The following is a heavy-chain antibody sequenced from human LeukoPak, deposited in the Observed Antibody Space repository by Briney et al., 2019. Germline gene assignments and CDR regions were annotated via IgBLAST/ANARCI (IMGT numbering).Heavy chain of an antibody. Sequence: PGGSLRLSCAASGFTFSSYSMNWVRQAPGKGLEWVSSISSSSSYIYYADSVKGRFTISRDNAKNSLYLQMNSLRAEDTAVYYCARGVYYDSSGYHETPPQAFDIWGQGTMVTVSS. V-gene: IGHV3-21*01. CDR3: ARGVYYDSSGYHETPPQAFDI. J-gene: IGHJ3*02. CDR2: ISSSSSYI. D-gene: IGHD3-22*01. CDR1: GFTFSSYS.